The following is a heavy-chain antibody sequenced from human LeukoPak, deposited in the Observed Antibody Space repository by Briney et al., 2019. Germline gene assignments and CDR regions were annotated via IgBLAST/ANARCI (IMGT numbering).Heavy chain of an antibody. CDR3: ARGAARRSYYYYYMDV. Sequence: GESLKIPCKGSGYSFTSYWIGWVRQMPGKGLEWMGIIYPGDSDTRYSPSFQGQVTISADKSISTAYLQWSSLKASDTAMYYCARGAARRSYYYYYMDVWGKGTTVTVSS. V-gene: IGHV5-51*01. J-gene: IGHJ6*03. CDR2: IYPGDSDT. D-gene: IGHD6-6*01. CDR1: GYSFTSYW.